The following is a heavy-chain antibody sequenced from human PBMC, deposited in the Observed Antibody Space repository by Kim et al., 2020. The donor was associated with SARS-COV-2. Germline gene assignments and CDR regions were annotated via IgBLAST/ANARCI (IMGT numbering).Heavy chain of an antibody. CDR2: IGTAGDT. D-gene: IGHD3-10*01. CDR1: GFTFSSYD. CDR3: ARDYYGSGYYYGMDV. J-gene: IGHJ6*02. Sequence: GGSLRLSCAASGFTFSSYDMHWVRQATGKGLEWVSAIGTAGDTYYPGSVKGRFTISRENAKNSLYLQMNSLRAGDTAVYYCARDYYGSGYYYGMDVWGQGTTVTVSS. V-gene: IGHV3-13*04.